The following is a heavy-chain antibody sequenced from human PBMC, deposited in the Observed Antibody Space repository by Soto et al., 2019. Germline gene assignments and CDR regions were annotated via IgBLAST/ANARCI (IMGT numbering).Heavy chain of an antibody. J-gene: IGHJ4*02. CDR2: IDGGGTT. CDR3: ATLLGFSSGGSWYSHVADY. D-gene: IGHD2-8*02. Sequence: EVHLWESGGDLVQPGGSLRVSCVGSGYTFSSRAMSRVRQAPGKGLEWVSGIDGGGTTDYADSVKGRFTISSDNSQDTLYLQMNSLRAEDTAVYYCATLLGFSSGGSWYSHVADYWGQGTLVTVSS. V-gene: IGHV3-23*01. CDR1: GYTFSSRA.